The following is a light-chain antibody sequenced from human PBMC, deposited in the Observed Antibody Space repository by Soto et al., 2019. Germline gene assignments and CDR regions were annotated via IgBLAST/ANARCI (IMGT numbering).Light chain of an antibody. J-gene: IGLJ2*01. CDR2: EST. V-gene: IGLV2-14*01. Sequence: QSVLTQPASVSGSPGQSITVLCTGTNSDVGGSDFVSWYQQHPGKAPILLIYESTNPPSGVSDRFSGPKSGNTASLSIYGLQGEDEADYYCRSYTSTSTLVFGGGTKVTVL. CDR1: NSDVGGSDF. CDR3: RSYTSTSTLV.